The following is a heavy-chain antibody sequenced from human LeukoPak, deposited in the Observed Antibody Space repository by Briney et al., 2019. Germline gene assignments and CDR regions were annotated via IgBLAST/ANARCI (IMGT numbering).Heavy chain of an antibody. CDR2: ISRSGST. J-gene: IGHJ6*03. Sequence: SGTLSLTCAVSDYSISSGYHWGWIRPPPEKGLEWIGSISRSGSTYYSPSLKGRVTMSVDSSKNEFSLNLSSVTAADTAVYYCARGYIGNSGRYYYYYMDVWGKGTTVTVSS. D-gene: IGHD1-26*01. CDR1: DYSISSGYH. V-gene: IGHV4-38-2*01. CDR3: ARGYIGNSGRYYYYYMDV.